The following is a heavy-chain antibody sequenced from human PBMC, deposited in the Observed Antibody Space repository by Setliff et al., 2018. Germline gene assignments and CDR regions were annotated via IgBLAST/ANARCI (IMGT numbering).Heavy chain of an antibody. Sequence: SETLSLTCAVYGGSFSGYYWSWIRQPPGKGLEWIGEINHSGSTNYNPSLKGRVTISVDTSKNQFSLKLSSVTAADTAVYYCARRTRLEGIAAAGSGYYFDYWGQGTLVTVSS. V-gene: IGHV4-34*01. J-gene: IGHJ4*02. CDR2: INHSGST. CDR3: ARRTRLEGIAAAGSGYYFDY. CDR1: GGSFSGYY. D-gene: IGHD6-13*01.